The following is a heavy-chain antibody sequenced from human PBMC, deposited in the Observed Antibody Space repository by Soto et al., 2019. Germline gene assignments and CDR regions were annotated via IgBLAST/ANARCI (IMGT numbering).Heavy chain of an antibody. CDR1: GFSLSTSGVG. Sequence: QITLKESGPTLVKPTQTLTLTCSFSGFSLSTSGVGVTWIRRPPGKALEWLTLIFWDDDKRYSPSLKSRLTITKDTSKNQVVLTMTNMDPVDTATYYCVHRRRYYFGSSGYYYTPLDYWGQGILVTVSS. CDR3: VHRRRYYFGSSGYYYTPLDY. D-gene: IGHD3-22*01. J-gene: IGHJ4*02. V-gene: IGHV2-5*02. CDR2: IFWDDDK.